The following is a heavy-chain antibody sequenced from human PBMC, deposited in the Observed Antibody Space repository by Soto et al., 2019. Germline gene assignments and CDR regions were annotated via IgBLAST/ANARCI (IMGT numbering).Heavy chain of an antibody. CDR2: ISYDRTKE. CDR1: GFTFSSDG. V-gene: IGHV3-30*18. J-gene: IGHJ3*02. CDR3: AKVRSSGWSYAFDI. D-gene: IGHD6-19*01. Sequence: QVQLVESGGGVVQPGRSLRLSCAASGFTFSSDGMHWVRQAPGKGLEWVAAISYDRTKEYYADSVKGRFTLSRDNSNNTLYLQMNSLRVEDTGIFYCAKVRSSGWSYAFDIWGQGTMVTVSS.